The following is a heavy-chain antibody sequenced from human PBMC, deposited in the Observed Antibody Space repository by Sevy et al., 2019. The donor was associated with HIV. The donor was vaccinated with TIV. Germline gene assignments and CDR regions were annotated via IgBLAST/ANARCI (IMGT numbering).Heavy chain of an antibody. J-gene: IGHJ3*02. D-gene: IGHD2-15*01. CDR1: GFTISSYS. CDR3: ARGEAGCSGGSCYSARAPFDI. CDR2: ISSSSSTV. V-gene: IGHV3-48*02. Sequence: GGSLRLSCAASGFTISSYSMNWVRQAPGKGLEWVSYISSSSSTVYYADSVKGRFTISRDNAKNSLYLQMNSLRDEDTAVYYCARGEAGCSGGSCYSARAPFDIWGQGTMVTVSS.